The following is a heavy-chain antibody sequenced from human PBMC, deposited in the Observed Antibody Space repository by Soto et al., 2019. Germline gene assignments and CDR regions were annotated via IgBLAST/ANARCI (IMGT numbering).Heavy chain of an antibody. CDR2: IYYSGST. J-gene: IGHJ6*02. D-gene: IGHD3-22*01. Sequence: SETLSLTCTVSGGSISSYYWSWIRQPPGKGLEWIGYIYYSGSTNYNPSLKSRVTISVDTSKNQFSLKLSSVTAADTAVYYCARDPPYYDSSGNSYYYGMDVWGQGTTVTVSS. CDR1: GGSISSYY. V-gene: IGHV4-59*01. CDR3: ARDPPYYDSSGNSYYYGMDV.